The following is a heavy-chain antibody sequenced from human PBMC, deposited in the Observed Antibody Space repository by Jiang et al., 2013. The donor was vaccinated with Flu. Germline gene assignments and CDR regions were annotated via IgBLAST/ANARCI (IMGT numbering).Heavy chain of an antibody. CDR2: IRSKAYGGTT. CDR1: GFTFGDYA. V-gene: IGHV3-49*03. D-gene: IGHD6-13*01. CDR3: AREGSSSWSWFDP. Sequence: GLVQPGRSLRLSCTASGFTFGDYAMSWFRQAPGKGLEWVGFIRSKAYGGTTEYAASVKGRFTISRDDSKSIAYLQMNSLKTEDTAVYYCAREGSSSWSWFDPGAREPWSPSPQ. J-gene: IGHJ5*02.